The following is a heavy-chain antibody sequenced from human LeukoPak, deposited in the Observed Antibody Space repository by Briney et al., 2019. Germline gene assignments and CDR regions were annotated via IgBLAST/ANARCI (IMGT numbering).Heavy chain of an antibody. J-gene: IGHJ4*02. CDR2: ISSSSSTI. CDR1: GFTFSSYS. V-gene: IGHV3-48*02. CDR3: ARSPVAGTHHFDY. Sequence: PGGSLRLSCAASGFTFSSYSMNWVRQAPGKGLEWVSSISSSSSTIYYADSVKGRFTISRDNAKNSLYLQMNSLRDEDTAVYYCARSPVAGTHHFDYWGQGTLVTVSS. D-gene: IGHD6-19*01.